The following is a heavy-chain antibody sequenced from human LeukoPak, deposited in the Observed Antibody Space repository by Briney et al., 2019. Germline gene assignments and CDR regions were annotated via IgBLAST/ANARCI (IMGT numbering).Heavy chain of an antibody. V-gene: IGHV3-30*03. CDR3: ARAWSRVDPFDM. CDR2: ISYDGSNK. CDR1: GFTFSSYS. J-gene: IGHJ3*02. Sequence: GGSLRLSCAASGFTFSSYSMNWVRQAPGKGLEWVAVISYDGSNKYYADSVKGRFTISRDNSKNTLYLQMNSLRAEDTAVYYCARAWSRVDPFDMWGQGTMVTVSS. D-gene: IGHD2-8*02.